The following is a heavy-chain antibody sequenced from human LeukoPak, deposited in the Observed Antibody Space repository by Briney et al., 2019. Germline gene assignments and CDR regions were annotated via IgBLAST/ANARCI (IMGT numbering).Heavy chain of an antibody. Sequence: SVKVSCKASGGTFSSYAISWVRQAPGQGLEWMGGIIPIFGTADYAQKFQGRVTITADESTSTAYMELSSLRSEDTAVYYCARRGFAAAGPNWFDPWGQGTLVTVSS. D-gene: IGHD6-13*01. CDR1: GGTFSSYA. CDR3: ARRGFAAAGPNWFDP. CDR2: IIPIFGTA. J-gene: IGHJ5*02. V-gene: IGHV1-69*01.